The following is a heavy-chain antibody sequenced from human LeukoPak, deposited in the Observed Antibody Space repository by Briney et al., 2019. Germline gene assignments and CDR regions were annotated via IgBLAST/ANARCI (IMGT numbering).Heavy chain of an antibody. V-gene: IGHV3-7*01. CDR3: ARDGFVGAADY. D-gene: IGHD6-13*01. Sequence: GGSLRLSCAASEFIFSGYWMNWVRQAPGKGLEWVANIKQDGSEKQYVDSVRGRFAISRDNAKNSLYLQMNSLRVEDTAVYYCARDGFVGAADYWGQGTLVTVSS. J-gene: IGHJ4*02. CDR2: IKQDGSEK. CDR1: EFIFSGYW.